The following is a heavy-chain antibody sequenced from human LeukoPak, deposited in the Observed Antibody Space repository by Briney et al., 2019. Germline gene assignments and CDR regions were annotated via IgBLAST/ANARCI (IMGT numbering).Heavy chain of an antibody. D-gene: IGHD3-10*01. CDR1: GGSISSSSYY. J-gene: IGHJ5*02. CDR2: IYYSGST. V-gene: IGHV4-39*07. Sequence: SETLSLTCTVSGGSISSSSYYWGWIGQPPGKGLEWIGSIYYSGSTYYNPSLKSRVTISVDTSKNQFSLKLSSVTAADTAVYYCARDHVTMVRGVSFPNWFDPWGQGTLVTVSS. CDR3: ARDHVTMVRGVSFPNWFDP.